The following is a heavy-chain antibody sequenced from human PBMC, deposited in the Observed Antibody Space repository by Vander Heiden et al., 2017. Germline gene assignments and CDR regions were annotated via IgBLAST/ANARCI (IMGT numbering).Heavy chain of an antibody. V-gene: IGHV3-48*02. CDR3: ARAFACSSTSCPYYYYGMDV. CDR2: ISSSSSTI. J-gene: IGHJ6*02. D-gene: IGHD2-2*01. CDR1: GFTFSSYS. Sequence: EVQLVESGGGLVQPGGSLRLSCAASGFTFSSYSMNWFRQAPGKGLEWVSYISSSSSTIYYADSVKGRFTISRDNAKNSLYLQMNSLRDEDTAVYYCARAFACSSTSCPYYYYGMDVWGQGTTVTVSS.